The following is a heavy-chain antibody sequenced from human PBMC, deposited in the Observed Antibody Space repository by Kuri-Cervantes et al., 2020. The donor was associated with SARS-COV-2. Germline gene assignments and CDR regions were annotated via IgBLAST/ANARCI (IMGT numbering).Heavy chain of an antibody. CDR2: ISSSSSYI. Sequence: GESLKISCAASGFTFSSYSMNWVRQAPGKGLEWVSSISSSSSYIYYADSVKGRFTISRDNAKNSLYLQMNSLRAEDTAVYYCARLYSSSSNYYYYYMDVWGKGTTVTVSS. CDR1: GFTFSSYS. J-gene: IGHJ6*03. CDR3: ARLYSSSSNYYYYYMDV. D-gene: IGHD6-6*01. V-gene: IGHV3-21*01.